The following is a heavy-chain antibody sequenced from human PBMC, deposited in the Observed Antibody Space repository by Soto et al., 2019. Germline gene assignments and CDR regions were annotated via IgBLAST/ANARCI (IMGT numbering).Heavy chain of an antibody. V-gene: IGHV1-18*01. CDR1: GYTFTSYG. Sequence: QVQLVQSGAEVKKPGASVKVSCKASGYTFTSYGVSWVRQAPGQGLEWMGWISAYKGETNYEQKLRGRVIMTTDTSTNTVFMELRSLISDDTAVYYCGRDILYCGCDCYEDTFDIWGQGTMVTVSS. CDR2: ISAYKGET. D-gene: IGHD2-21*02. CDR3: GRDILYCGCDCYEDTFDI. J-gene: IGHJ3*02.